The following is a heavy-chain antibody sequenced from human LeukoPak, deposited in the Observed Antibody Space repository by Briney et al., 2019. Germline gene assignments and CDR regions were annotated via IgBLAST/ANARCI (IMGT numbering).Heavy chain of an antibody. CDR2: IYHSGST. J-gene: IGHJ4*02. Sequence: GSLRLSCAASGFTFSNAWMSWVRQAPGKGLEWIGEIYHSGSTNYNPSLKSRVTISVDKSKNQFSLKLSSVTAADTAVYYCARVSRASEDDWGQGTLVTVSS. CDR3: ARVSRASEDD. CDR1: GFTFSNAW. D-gene: IGHD2/OR15-2a*01. V-gene: IGHV4-4*02.